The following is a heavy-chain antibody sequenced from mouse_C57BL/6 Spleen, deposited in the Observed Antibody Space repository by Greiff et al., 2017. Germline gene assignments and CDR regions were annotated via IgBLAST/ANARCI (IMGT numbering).Heavy chain of an antibody. CDR1: GFTFSSYG. CDR3: ARSGHGSSYHYYAMDY. V-gene: IGHV5-6*01. D-gene: IGHD1-1*01. Sequence: EVQRVESGGDLVKPGGSLKLSCAASGFTFSSYGMSWVRQTPDKRLEWVATISSGGSYTYYPDSVKGRFTISRDNAKNTLYLQMSSLKSEDTAMYYCARSGHGSSYHYYAMDYWGQGTSVTVSS. CDR2: ISSGGSYT. J-gene: IGHJ4*01.